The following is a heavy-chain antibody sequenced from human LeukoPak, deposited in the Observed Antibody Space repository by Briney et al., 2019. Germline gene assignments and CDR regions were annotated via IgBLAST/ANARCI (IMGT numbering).Heavy chain of an antibody. Sequence: SQTLSLTCTVSGGSISSGGYYWSWIRQHPGKGLEWIGYIYYSGSTYYNPSLKSRVTISVDTSKNQFSLKLSSVTAADTAVYHCTRGRVGDVWGSYPRNRPYYFDYWGQGTLVTVSS. CDR1: GGSISSGGYY. D-gene: IGHD3-16*02. J-gene: IGHJ4*02. CDR2: IYYSGST. V-gene: IGHV4-31*03. CDR3: TRGRVGDVWGSYPRNRPYYFDY.